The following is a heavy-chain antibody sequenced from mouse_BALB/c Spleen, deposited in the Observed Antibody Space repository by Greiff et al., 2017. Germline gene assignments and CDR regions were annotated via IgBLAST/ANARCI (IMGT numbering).Heavy chain of an antibody. CDR1: DYSITSDYA. Sequence: EVKLVESGPGLVKPSQSLSLTCTVTDYSITSDYAWNWIRQFPGNKLEWMGYISYSGSTSYNPSLKSRISITRDTSKNQFFLQLNSVTTEDTATYYCARARTGTAFDYWGQGTTLTVSS. V-gene: IGHV3-2*02. J-gene: IGHJ2*01. CDR3: ARARTGTAFDY. CDR2: ISYSGST. D-gene: IGHD4-1*01.